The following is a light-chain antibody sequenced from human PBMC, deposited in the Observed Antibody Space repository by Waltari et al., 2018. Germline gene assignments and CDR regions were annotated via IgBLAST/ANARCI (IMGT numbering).Light chain of an antibody. CDR3: SSYTISSTCV. Sequence: QSALTQPASVSGSPGQSITISCSGTSSGVGGYHSVSCYQQHPGKAPKLIIYDVSNRPSGVSNRFSGSKSGNTASLTISGLQAEDEADYYCSSYTISSTCVFGGGTRLTVL. J-gene: IGLJ3*02. V-gene: IGLV2-14*01. CDR2: DVS. CDR1: SSGVGGYHS.